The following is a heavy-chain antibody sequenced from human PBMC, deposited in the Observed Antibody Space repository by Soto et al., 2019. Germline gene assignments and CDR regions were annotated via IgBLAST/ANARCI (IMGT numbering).Heavy chain of an antibody. CDR1: GYTLTELS. J-gene: IGHJ6*02. Sequence: ASVKVSCKVSGYTLTELSMHWVRQAPGKGLEWMGGFDPEDGETIYAQKFQGRVTMTEDTSTDTAYMELSSLRSEDTAVYYCARGPELGVPAATRIYYYYGMDVWGQGTTVTVSS. CDR2: FDPEDGET. D-gene: IGHD2-2*01. V-gene: IGHV1-24*01. CDR3: ARGPELGVPAATRIYYYYGMDV.